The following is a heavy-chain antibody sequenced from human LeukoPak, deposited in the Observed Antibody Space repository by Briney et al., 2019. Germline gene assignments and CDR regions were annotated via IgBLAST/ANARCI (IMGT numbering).Heavy chain of an antibody. CDR3: AREVRGYSYRFDY. J-gene: IGHJ4*02. Sequence: GASVKVSCRASGYTFTSYGISWVRQAPGQGLEWMGWISAYNGNTNYAQKLQGRGTMTTDTSTSTAYMEQRSLRSDDTAVYYCAREVRGYSYRFDYWGQGTLVTVSS. V-gene: IGHV1-18*04. D-gene: IGHD5-18*01. CDR2: ISAYNGNT. CDR1: GYTFTSYG.